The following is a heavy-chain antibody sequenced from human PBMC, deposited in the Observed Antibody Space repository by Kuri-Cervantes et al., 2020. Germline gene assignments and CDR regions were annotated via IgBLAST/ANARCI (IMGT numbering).Heavy chain of an antibody. CDR1: GGSISSSSYY. V-gene: IGHV4-39*07. D-gene: IGHD3-10*01. CDR3: ARRSMVRGVDY. J-gene: IGHJ4*02. Sequence: GSLRLSCTVSGGSISSSSYYWGWIRQPPGKGLEWIGSIYYSGSTYYNPSLKSRVTISVDTSKNQFSLKLSSVTAAGTAVYYCARRSMVRGVDYWGQGTLVTVSS. CDR2: IYYSGST.